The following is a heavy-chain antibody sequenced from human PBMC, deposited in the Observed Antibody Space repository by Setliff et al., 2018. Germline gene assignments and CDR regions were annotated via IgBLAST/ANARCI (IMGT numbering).Heavy chain of an antibody. CDR3: AKNYNLWRAYIDY. D-gene: IGHD3-3*01. J-gene: IGHJ4*02. CDR1: GFTFSTYT. V-gene: IGHV3-48*01. Sequence: GGSLRLSCAASGFTFSTYTMNWVRQAPGKGLEWISYVSSRGSTTHYADSVKGRFTISRDDAKDTLYLQMNSLRAEDTAVYYCAKNYNLWRAYIDYWGQGTLVTVPS. CDR2: VSSRGSTT.